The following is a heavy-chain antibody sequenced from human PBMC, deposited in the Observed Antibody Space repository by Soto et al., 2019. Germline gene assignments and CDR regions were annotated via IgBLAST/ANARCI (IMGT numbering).Heavy chain of an antibody. J-gene: IGHJ3*02. V-gene: IGHV1-46*01. CDR3: ARDYSRFNGYSYGYGAFDI. D-gene: IGHD5-18*01. Sequence: ASVKVSCKASGYTFTSYYMHWVRQAPGQGLEWMGIINPSGGSTSYAQKFQGRVTMTRDTSTSTVYMELSSLRSEDTAVYYCARDYSRFNGYSYGYGAFDIWGQGTMVTVSS. CDR2: INPSGGST. CDR1: GYTFTSYY.